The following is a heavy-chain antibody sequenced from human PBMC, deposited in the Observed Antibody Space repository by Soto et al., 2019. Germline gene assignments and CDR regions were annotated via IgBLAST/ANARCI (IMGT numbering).Heavy chain of an antibody. D-gene: IGHD6-6*01. CDR3: AIARVADAALDH. Sequence: GGSLRLSCAGSGFIFSNNGMHWVRQAPGKGLEWVAFMSYDGSAKFYADSVKGRFTISRDNSKSTLFLHMSNLRAEDTAMYYCAIARVADAALDHWGQGTLVTVSS. J-gene: IGHJ4*02. CDR1: GFIFSNNG. CDR2: MSYDGSAK. V-gene: IGHV3-30*02.